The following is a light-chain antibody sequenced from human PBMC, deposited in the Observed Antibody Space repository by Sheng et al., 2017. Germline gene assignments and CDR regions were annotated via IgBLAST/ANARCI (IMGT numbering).Light chain of an antibody. CDR3: QHYGSTPPVT. CDR2: SAS. V-gene: IGKV1-9*01. Sequence: IQLTQSPSYLSAAVGDRVTLTCRASQGISRLLAWYQQKPGKAPKVLIHSASTLQRGVPSRFSGSGSGTDFTLTITSLQPEDFAVYYCQHYGSTPPVTFGGGTKVEIK. J-gene: IGKJ4*01. CDR1: QGISRL.